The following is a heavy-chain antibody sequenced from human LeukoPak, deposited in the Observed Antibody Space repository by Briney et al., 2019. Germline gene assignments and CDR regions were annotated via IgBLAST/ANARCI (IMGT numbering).Heavy chain of an antibody. CDR2: ISGSGGNT. CDR3: AKVTSWSFT. CDR1: GFTYSSHA. Sequence: TGGSLRLSCAASGFTYSSHAMSWARQAPGKGLEWASVISGSGGNTYYADSVKGRFTISRDNSKDTLFLQMNSLRAEDTAIYYCAKVTSWSFTWGQGTLVTVSS. D-gene: IGHD2-2*01. V-gene: IGHV3-23*01. J-gene: IGHJ5*02.